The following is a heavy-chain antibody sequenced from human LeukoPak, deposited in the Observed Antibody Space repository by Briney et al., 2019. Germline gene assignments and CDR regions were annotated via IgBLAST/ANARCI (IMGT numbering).Heavy chain of an antibody. CDR2: ISSSSSYI. Sequence: SGGSLRLSCAASGFTFSSYSMNWVRQAPGKGLEWVSSISSSSSYIYYADSVKGRFTISRHNAKNSLYLQMNSLRAEDTAVYYCARGEVHYYGSGSDYWGQGTLVTVSS. V-gene: IGHV3-21*01. CDR3: ARGEVHYYGSGSDY. CDR1: GFTFSSYS. D-gene: IGHD3-10*01. J-gene: IGHJ4*02.